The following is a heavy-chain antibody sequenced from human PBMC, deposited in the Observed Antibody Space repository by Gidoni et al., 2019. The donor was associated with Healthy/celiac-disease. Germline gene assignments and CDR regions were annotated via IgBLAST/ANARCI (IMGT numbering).Heavy chain of an antibody. CDR3: ARDPYVWGSYRFDY. Sequence: QLQLVESGAGGVQPGRSLRLSCAASGFTFSSYAMHWVRQAPGKGLEWVAVISYDGSNKYYADSVKGRFTIARDNSKNTLDLQMNSLRAEETAVYYCARDPYVWGSYRFDYWGQGTLVTVSS. V-gene: IGHV3-30*01. CDR1: GFTFSSYA. J-gene: IGHJ4*02. D-gene: IGHD3-16*02. CDR2: ISYDGSNK.